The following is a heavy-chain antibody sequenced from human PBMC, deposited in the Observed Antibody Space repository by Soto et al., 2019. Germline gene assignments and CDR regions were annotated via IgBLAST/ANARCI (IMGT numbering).Heavy chain of an antibody. D-gene: IGHD3-16*01. CDR1: GFTFSSYG. V-gene: IGHV3-30*03. CDR3: AIIPRRFDY. CDR2: ISYDGSNK. Sequence: GSLRLSCAASGFTFSSYGMHWVRQAPGKGLEWVAVISYDGSNKYYADSVKGRFTISRDNSKNTLYLQMNSLRAEDTAVYYCAIIPRRFDYWGQGTLVTVSS. J-gene: IGHJ4*02.